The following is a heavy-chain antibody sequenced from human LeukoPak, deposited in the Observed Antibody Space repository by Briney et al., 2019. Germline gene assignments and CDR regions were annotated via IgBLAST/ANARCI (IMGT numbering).Heavy chain of an antibody. CDR3: AKGLSAYCGGDCYSTFDY. V-gene: IGHV3-48*03. CDR1: GFTFSSYE. CDR2: ISSSGSTI. J-gene: IGHJ4*02. Sequence: PGGSLRLSCAASGFTFSSYEMNWVRQAPGKGLEWVSYISSSGSTIYYADSVKGRFTISRDNSKNTLYLQMNSLRAEDTAVYYCAKGLSAYCGGDCYSTFDYWGQGTLVTVSS. D-gene: IGHD2-21*02.